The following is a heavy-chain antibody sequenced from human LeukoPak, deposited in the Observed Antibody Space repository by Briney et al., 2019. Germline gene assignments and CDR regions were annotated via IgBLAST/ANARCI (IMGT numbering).Heavy chain of an antibody. D-gene: IGHD2/OR15-2a*01. CDR2: INTDGIST. CDR1: GFTFSSYL. V-gene: IGHV3-74*01. Sequence: GGSLRLSCAASGFTFSSYLMHWVRQAPGKGLVWVSRINTDGISTSYADSVRGRFTISRDNAKNTLYLQMNSLRAEDTAVYYCARFSRGNPDYWGQGTLVTVSS. CDR3: ARFSRGNPDY. J-gene: IGHJ4*02.